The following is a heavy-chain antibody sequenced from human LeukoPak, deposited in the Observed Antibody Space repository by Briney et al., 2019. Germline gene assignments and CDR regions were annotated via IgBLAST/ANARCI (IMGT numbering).Heavy chain of an antibody. V-gene: IGHV3-21*01. Sequence: GGSLRLSCAASGFTFSSYSMNWVRQAPGKGLEWVSSISSSSSYIYYADSVKGRFTISRDNAKNSLYLQMNSLRAEDTAVYYCARDGAPAAGRELMDVWGQGTTVTVSS. CDR1: GFTFSSYS. J-gene: IGHJ6*02. D-gene: IGHD2-2*01. CDR3: ARDGAPAAGRELMDV. CDR2: ISSSSSYI.